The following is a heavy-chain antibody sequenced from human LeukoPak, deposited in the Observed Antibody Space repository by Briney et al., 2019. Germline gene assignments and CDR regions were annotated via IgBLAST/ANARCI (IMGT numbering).Heavy chain of an antibody. Sequence: QTGGSLRLSCAASGFTFSSYAMSWVRQAPGKGLEWVSAISGSGGSTYYADSVKGRFTISRDNSKNTLYLQMNSLRAEDTAVYYCARRLVGSYNFDYWGQGTLVTVSS. CDR1: GFTFSSYA. CDR3: ARRLVGSYNFDY. CDR2: ISGSGGST. V-gene: IGHV3-23*01. J-gene: IGHJ4*02. D-gene: IGHD1-26*01.